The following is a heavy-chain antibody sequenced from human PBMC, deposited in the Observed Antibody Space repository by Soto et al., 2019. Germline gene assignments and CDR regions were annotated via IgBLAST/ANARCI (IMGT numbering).Heavy chain of an antibody. CDR3: ARGRDGDY. J-gene: IGHJ4*02. CDR2: ISAHNGNT. D-gene: IGHD6-6*01. Sequence: QVHLVQSGAEVKKPGASVKVSCQGSGYAFTTYGITWVRQAPGQGLEWMGWISAHNGNTNYAQKLQGRVTVTRDTSASTAYMELRSLRYDDTAVYDCARGRDGDYWGQGAVVTVSS. CDR1: GYAFTTYG. V-gene: IGHV1-18*01.